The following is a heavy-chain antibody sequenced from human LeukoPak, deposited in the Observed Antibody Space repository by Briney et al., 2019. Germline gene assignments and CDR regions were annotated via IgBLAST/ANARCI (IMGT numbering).Heavy chain of an antibody. Sequence: GGSLRLSCAASGFTFSSYAMHWVRQAPGKGLEWVAVISYDGSNKYYADSVKGRFTISRDNSKNTLYLQMNSLRAEDTAVYYCARSFPYSSGWYDYWGQGTLVTVSS. CDR1: GFTFSSYA. CDR3: ARSFPYSSGWYDY. D-gene: IGHD6-19*01. J-gene: IGHJ4*02. CDR2: ISYDGSNK. V-gene: IGHV3-30-3*01.